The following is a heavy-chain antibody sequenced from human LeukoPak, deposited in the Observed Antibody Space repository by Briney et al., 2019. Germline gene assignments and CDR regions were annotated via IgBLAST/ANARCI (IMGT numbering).Heavy chain of an antibody. Sequence: SETLSLTCTVSGGSLTNYYWSWIRQPPGKGLEWIGDVYYSGSTKYNPSLESRVTLSIDTSKSQFSLRVKSVTTADTAVYYCARGPNRYSSGWYYFDSWGQGTLVTVSS. CDR3: ARGPNRYSSGWYYFDS. V-gene: IGHV4-59*01. D-gene: IGHD6-19*01. J-gene: IGHJ4*02. CDR1: GGSLTNYY. CDR2: VYYSGST.